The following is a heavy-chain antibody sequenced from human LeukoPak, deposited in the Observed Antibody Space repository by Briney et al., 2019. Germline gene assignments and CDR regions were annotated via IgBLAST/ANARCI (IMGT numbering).Heavy chain of an antibody. J-gene: IGHJ4*02. D-gene: IGHD3-10*01. CDR1: GGSISSSIYY. CDR2: IYYNANT. Sequence: PSETLSLTCTVSGGSISSSIYYWGWIRQPPGKGLEWIGSIYYNANTYYNPSLKSRITISVDTSKNQFSLRLSSVTAADTAVYYCARGAGGITMVRGLNFDYWGQGTLVTVSS. V-gene: IGHV4-39*07. CDR3: ARGAGGITMVRGLNFDY.